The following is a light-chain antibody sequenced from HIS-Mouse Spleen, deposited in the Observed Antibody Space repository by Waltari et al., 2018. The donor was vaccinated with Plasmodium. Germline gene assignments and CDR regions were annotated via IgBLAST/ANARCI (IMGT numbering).Light chain of an antibody. Sequence: SYELTQPPSVSVSPGQTARLTRSADALPNTYAYWYQQKSGQAPVLVIYEDSKRPSGIPERFSGSSSGRMATLTISGAQVEDEADYYCYSTDSSGNHRVFGGGTKLTVL. CDR2: EDS. J-gene: IGLJ3*02. V-gene: IGLV3-10*01. CDR1: ALPNTY. CDR3: YSTDSSGNHRV.